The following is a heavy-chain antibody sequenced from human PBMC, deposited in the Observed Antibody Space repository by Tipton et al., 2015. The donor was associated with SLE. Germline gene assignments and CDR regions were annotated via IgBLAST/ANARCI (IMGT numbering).Heavy chain of an antibody. D-gene: IGHD2-15*01. CDR1: GFTFSSYW. J-gene: IGHJ4*02. CDR3: ARERYCSGGSCYSDY. V-gene: IGHV3-7*01. CDR2: IKQDGSEK. Sequence: SLRLSCAASGFTFSSYWMSWVRQAPGKGLEWVANIKQDGSEKYYVDSVKGRFTISRDNAKNSLYLQMNSLRAEDTAVYYCARERYCSGGSCYSDYWGQGTLVTVSS.